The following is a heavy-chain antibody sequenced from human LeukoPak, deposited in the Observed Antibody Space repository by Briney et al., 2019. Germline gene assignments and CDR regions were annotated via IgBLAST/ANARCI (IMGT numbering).Heavy chain of an antibody. Sequence: SETLSLTCIVSGYSISSNYYWGWIRQPPGKGLEWIGSIYHSGSTYYNPSLKSRVTISVDTSKNQFSLKLSSVTAADTAVYYCARVARFCSGGSCYENGVPDWGQGTLVTVSS. CDR2: IYHSGST. J-gene: IGHJ4*02. D-gene: IGHD2-15*01. V-gene: IGHV4-38-2*02. CDR3: ARVARFCSGGSCYENGVPD. CDR1: GYSISSNYY.